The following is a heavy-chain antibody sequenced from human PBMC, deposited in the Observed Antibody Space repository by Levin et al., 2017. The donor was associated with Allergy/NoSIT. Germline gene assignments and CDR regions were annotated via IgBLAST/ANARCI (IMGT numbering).Heavy chain of an antibody. D-gene: IGHD2-2*01. CDR2: ISRSGGAT. V-gene: IGHV3-23*01. CDR1: GFSFNTYA. Sequence: TGESLKISCAASGFSFNTYAMSWVRQAPGKGLEWVSTISRSGGATYYADSVRGRFTISRDNSKNTVYLQMNGLRAEDVGVYYCAKDANSCTSLNCCFHYWGQGTLVTVSS. J-gene: IGHJ4*02. CDR3: AKDANSCTSLNCCFHY.